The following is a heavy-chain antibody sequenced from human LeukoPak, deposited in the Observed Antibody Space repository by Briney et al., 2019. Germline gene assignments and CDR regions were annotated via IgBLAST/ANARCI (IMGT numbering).Heavy chain of an antibody. J-gene: IGHJ4*02. V-gene: IGHV3-30*02. D-gene: IGHD1-1*01. Sequence: GGSLRLSCAASGFTFSSYGMHWVRPAPGKGLEWVAFIRYDGSNKYDADSVKGRFTISRDNSKNTLYLQMNSLRAEDTAVYYCATRPKTHLKYYFDYWGQGTLVTVSS. CDR2: IRYDGSNK. CDR1: GFTFSSYG. CDR3: ATRPKTHLKYYFDY.